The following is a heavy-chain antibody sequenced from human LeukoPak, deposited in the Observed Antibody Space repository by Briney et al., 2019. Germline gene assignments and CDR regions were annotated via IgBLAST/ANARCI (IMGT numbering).Heavy chain of an antibody. D-gene: IGHD3-10*01. CDR2: ISRSGNTI. Sequence: PGGSLRLSCAASGFTFSSYEMNWVRQAPGKGLEWVSYISRSGNTIYYADSVKGRFTISRDNAKNSLYLQMNSLRAEDTAVYYCARGPSGYFGSADYFESWGQGTLVTVSS. V-gene: IGHV3-48*03. CDR1: GFTFSSYE. J-gene: IGHJ4*02. CDR3: ARGPSGYFGSADYFES.